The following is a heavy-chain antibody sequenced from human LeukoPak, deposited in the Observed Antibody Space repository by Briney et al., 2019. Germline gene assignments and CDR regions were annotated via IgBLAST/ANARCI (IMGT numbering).Heavy chain of an antibody. J-gene: IGHJ4*02. Sequence: SETLSLTCTVSGGSISSYYWSWLRQPPGKGLEWIGYIYYSGSTNYNPSLKSRVTISVDTSKNQFSLKLSSVTAADTAVYYCARLERAGSYYFGGYFDYWGQGTLVTVSS. CDR2: IYYSGST. CDR1: GGSISSYY. V-gene: IGHV4-59*01. CDR3: ARLERAGSYYFGGYFDY. D-gene: IGHD1-26*01.